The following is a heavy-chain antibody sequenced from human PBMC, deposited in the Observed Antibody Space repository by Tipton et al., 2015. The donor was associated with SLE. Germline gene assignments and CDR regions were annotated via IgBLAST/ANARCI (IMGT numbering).Heavy chain of an antibody. CDR2: IYTSGAT. D-gene: IGHD6-19*01. Sequence: LRLSCAVSGASINSGTYYWNWIRHPAGKGLEWIGRIYTSGATNYSPSFESRITISLDMSKNQFSLKLSSVTVADTAIYYCARHMRYQWNYFDYWGQGTLVTVSS. V-gene: IGHV4-61*02. J-gene: IGHJ4*02. CDR3: ARHMRYQWNYFDY. CDR1: GASINSGTYY.